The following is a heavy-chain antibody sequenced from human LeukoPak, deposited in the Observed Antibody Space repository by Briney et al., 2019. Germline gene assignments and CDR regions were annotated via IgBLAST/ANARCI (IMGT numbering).Heavy chain of an antibody. V-gene: IGHV4-39*07. D-gene: IGHD4-17*01. Sequence: PSETLSLTCTVSGGSITSSTSITSSSYYWGWIRQPPGKGLGWIGNIHYSGSTNYNPSLKSRVTISVDTSKNQFSLKLSSVTAADTAVYHCARGDDYGDSPPHWYFDLWGRGTLVTVSS. CDR1: GGSITSSTSITSSSYY. CDR2: IHYSGST. CDR3: ARGDDYGDSPPHWYFDL. J-gene: IGHJ2*01.